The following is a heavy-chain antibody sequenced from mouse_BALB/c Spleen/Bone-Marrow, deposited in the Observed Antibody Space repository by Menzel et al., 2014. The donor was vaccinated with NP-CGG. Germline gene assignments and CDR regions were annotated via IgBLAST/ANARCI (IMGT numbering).Heavy chain of an antibody. V-gene: IGHV1-80*01. CDR3: AYGSSFGFAY. Sequence: QVQLQQSGAELVRPGSSVKISCKASGYAFSIYWMNWVKQRPGQGLEWIGQIYPGDDDTDYNGKFKGKATLTADRSSSTAYMQLNSLTSEDSAVYYCAYGSSFGFAYWGQGTLVTVSA. CDR2: IYPGDDDT. D-gene: IGHD1-1*01. J-gene: IGHJ3*01. CDR1: GYAFSIYW.